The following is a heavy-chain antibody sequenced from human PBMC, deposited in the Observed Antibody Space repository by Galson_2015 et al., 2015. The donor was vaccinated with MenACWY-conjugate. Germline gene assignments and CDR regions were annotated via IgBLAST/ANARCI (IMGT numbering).Heavy chain of an antibody. CDR2: LHYSGST. J-gene: IGHJ5*02. V-gene: IGHV4-59*01. CDR1: GGSLSDSY. D-gene: IGHD2-15*01. CDR3: ARGWGWLPES. Sequence: ETLSLTCSVPGGSLSDSYWKWIRQPPGEGLEWIGHLHYSGSTNYNPSLKSRVLISIDTSKNQFSLRLSSVTAADTAVYYCARGWGWLPESWGQGTLVTVSS.